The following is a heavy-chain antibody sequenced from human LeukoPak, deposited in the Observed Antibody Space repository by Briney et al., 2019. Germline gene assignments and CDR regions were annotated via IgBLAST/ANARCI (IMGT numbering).Heavy chain of an antibody. V-gene: IGHV4-61*01. CDR3: ARAGSYSSSSYYYYYYMDV. D-gene: IGHD6-6*01. Sequence: SETLSLTCTVSGGSIGTGSYYWSWIRQPPGKGLEWIGYIYYSGRTNYNPSLKSRVTISVDTSKIQFSLKLSSVTAADTAVYYCARAGSYSSSSYYYYYYMDVWGKGTTVTVSS. CDR2: IYYSGRT. CDR1: GGSIGTGSYY. J-gene: IGHJ6*03.